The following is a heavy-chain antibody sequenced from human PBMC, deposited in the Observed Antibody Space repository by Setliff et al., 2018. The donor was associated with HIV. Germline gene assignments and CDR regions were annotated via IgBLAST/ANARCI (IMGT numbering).Heavy chain of an antibody. J-gene: IGHJ4*02. Sequence: ASVKVSCKASGYTLTSYYIHWVRQAPGQGLEWMGIVIPSTGDTNYAQNFQGRVTMTRDTSTNTVYMDLSSLKSEDTAVYYCVREARGGYFDYLGQGTLVAVSS. V-gene: IGHV1-46*01. CDR2: VIPSTGDT. CDR1: GYTLTSYY. D-gene: IGHD2-15*01. CDR3: VREARGGYFDY.